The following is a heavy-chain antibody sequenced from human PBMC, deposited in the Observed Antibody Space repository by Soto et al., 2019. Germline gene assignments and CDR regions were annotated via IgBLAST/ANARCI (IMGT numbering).Heavy chain of an antibody. CDR2: ISPMLAAP. CDR3: ARVGPPSPSVIWFFDL. V-gene: IGHV1-69*01. D-gene: IGHD2-21*01. Sequence: QGQLVQSGAEVKKPGSSVKVSCKASGGSFRTYAINWVRQAPGQGLEWMGGISPMLAAPTYAQKFQGRLTTTADESKTTVYMELISLTSEDTAVYYFARVGPPSPSVIWFFDLWGRGTLVTVSS. CDR1: GGSFRTYA. J-gene: IGHJ2*01.